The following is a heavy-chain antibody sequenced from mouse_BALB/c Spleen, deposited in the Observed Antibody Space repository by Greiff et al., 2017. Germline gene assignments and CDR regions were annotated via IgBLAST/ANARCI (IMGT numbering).Heavy chain of an antibody. CDR1: GYSITSDYA. Sequence: VQLKESGPGLVKPSQSLSLTCTVTGYSITSDYAWNWIRQFPGNKLEWMGYISYSGSTSYNPSLKSRISITRDTSKNQFFLQLNSVTTEDTATYYCARHYYGYDAMDYWGQGTSVTVSS. D-gene: IGHD1-2*01. CDR2: ISYSGST. CDR3: ARHYYGYDAMDY. V-gene: IGHV3-2*02. J-gene: IGHJ4*01.